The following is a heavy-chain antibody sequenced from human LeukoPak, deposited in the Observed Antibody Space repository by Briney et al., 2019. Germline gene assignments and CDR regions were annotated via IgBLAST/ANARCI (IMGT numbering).Heavy chain of an antibody. J-gene: IGHJ3*02. D-gene: IGHD3-9*01. CDR2: IYYSGNT. Sequence: SSETLSLTCTVAGGSFSSRTYYWGWIRQPPGRGLEWIASIYYSGNTYYNPSLKSRVTISVDTSKNQFSLKLSSVTAADTAVYYCARANYDILTGYPYAAYDAFDIWGQGTMVTVSS. CDR3: ARANYDILTGYPYAAYDAFDI. V-gene: IGHV4-39*07. CDR1: GGSFSSRTYY.